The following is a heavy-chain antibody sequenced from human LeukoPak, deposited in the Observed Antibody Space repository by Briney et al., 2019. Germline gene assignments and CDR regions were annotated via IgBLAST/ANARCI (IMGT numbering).Heavy chain of an antibody. D-gene: IGHD3-22*01. J-gene: IGHJ5*02. Sequence: SETLSLTCAVYGGSFSGYYWSWIRQPPGKGLEWIGEINHSGSTNYNPSLKSRVTISVDTSTNQFSLKLSSVTAADTAVYYCARGRYDSSGYYLRNWFDPWGQGTLVTVSS. V-gene: IGHV4-34*01. CDR2: INHSGST. CDR3: ARGRYDSSGYYLRNWFDP. CDR1: GGSFSGYY.